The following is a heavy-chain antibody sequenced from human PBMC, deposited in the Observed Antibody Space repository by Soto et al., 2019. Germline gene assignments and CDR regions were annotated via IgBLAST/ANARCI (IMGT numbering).Heavy chain of an antibody. D-gene: IGHD3-16*01. Sequence: GGSLRLSCAASGFTFSIYAMYWVRQAPGKGLEWVAVISYDGSKKYYADSVKGRFTISRDNSKNTLYLQMNSLRAEDTAVYYCARAPRRAGVMQGDAFDIWGQGTMVNVSS. CDR2: ISYDGSKK. CDR1: GFTFSIYA. CDR3: ARAPRRAGVMQGDAFDI. V-gene: IGHV3-30-3*01. J-gene: IGHJ3*02.